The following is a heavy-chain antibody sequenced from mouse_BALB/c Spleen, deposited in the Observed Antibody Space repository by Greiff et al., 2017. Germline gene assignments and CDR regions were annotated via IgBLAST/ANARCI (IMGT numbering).Heavy chain of an antibody. CDR3: ARRDGWYFDV. J-gene: IGHJ1*01. CDR2: INPSTGYT. V-gene: IGHV1-7*01. Sequence: VQVVESGAELAKPGASVKMSCKASGYTFTSYWMHWVKQRPGQGLEWIGYINPSTGYTEYNQKFKDKATLTADKSSSTAYMQLSSLTSEDSAVYYCARRDGWYFDVWGAGTTVTVSS. D-gene: IGHD3-3*01. CDR1: GYTFTSYW.